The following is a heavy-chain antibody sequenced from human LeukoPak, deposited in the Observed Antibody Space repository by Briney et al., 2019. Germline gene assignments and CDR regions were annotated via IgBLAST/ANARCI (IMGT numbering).Heavy chain of an antibody. CDR3: AKVFGFGELFTFYYFDY. CDR1: GFTFSSYG. J-gene: IGHJ4*02. CDR2: IRYDGSNK. D-gene: IGHD3-10*01. Sequence: PGGSLRLSCAASGFTFSSYGMHLVRQAPGKGLEWVAFIRYDGSNKYYADSVKGRFTISRDNSKNTLYLQMNSLRAEDTAVYYCAKVFGFGELFTFYYFDYWGQGTLVTVSS. V-gene: IGHV3-30*02.